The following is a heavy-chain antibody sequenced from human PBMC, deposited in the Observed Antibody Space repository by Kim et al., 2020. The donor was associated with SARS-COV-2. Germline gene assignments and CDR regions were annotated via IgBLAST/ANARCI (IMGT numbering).Heavy chain of an antibody. CDR1: GGSISSGGYY. CDR3: ARSAIFGVVIIPPYFDY. D-gene: IGHD3-3*01. J-gene: IGHJ4*02. Sequence: SETLSLTCTVSGGSISSGGYYWSWIRQHPGKGLEWIGYIYYSGSTYYNPSLKSRVTISVDTSKNQFSLKLSSVTAADTAVYYCARSAIFGVVIIPPYFDYWGQGTLVTVSS. CDR2: IYYSGST. V-gene: IGHV4-31*03.